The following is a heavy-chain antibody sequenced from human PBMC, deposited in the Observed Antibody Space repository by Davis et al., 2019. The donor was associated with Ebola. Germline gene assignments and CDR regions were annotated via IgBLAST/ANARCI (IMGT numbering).Heavy chain of an antibody. J-gene: IGHJ4*02. D-gene: IGHD2-15*01. CDR2: INPSGGST. Sequence: AASVKVSCKASGYTFTGYYMHWVRQAPGQGLEWMGIINPSGGSTSYAQKFQGRVTITADESTRTAYMELNGLRSEDTAVYYCAHLGPQRYCSGGGCHGYLDYWGQGTLVTVSS. V-gene: IGHV1-46*01. CDR1: GYTFTGYY. CDR3: AHLGPQRYCSGGGCHGYLDY.